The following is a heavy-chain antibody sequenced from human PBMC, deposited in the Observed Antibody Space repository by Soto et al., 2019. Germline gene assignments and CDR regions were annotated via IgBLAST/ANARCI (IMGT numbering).Heavy chain of an antibody. D-gene: IGHD4-17*01. Sequence: SVKVSCKASGGTFSSYAISWVRQAPGQGLEWMGGIIPIFGTANYAQKFQGRVTITADESTSTAYMELSSLRSEDTAVYYCARSYGDYDFRDYWGQGTLVTVSS. CDR2: IIPIFGTA. J-gene: IGHJ4*02. CDR1: GGTFSSYA. V-gene: IGHV1-69*13. CDR3: ARSYGDYDFRDY.